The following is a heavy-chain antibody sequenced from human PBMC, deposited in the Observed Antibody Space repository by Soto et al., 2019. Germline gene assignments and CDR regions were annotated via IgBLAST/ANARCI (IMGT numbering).Heavy chain of an antibody. J-gene: IGHJ4*01. D-gene: IGHD6-19*01. CDR3: ARIPQHSNGWYYFAY. CDR2: IDWDDDR. CDR1: GFTLSTSGMG. Sequence: ESGPTLVNPTQTLTLTCTFSGFTLSTSGMGVSWIRQPPGKALEWLARIDWDDDRYYSTSLKTRLTISKDTSKNQVVLTMTNMDPVDAATYYCARIPQHSNGWYYFAYWGHAPLGTVS. V-gene: IGHV2-70*11.